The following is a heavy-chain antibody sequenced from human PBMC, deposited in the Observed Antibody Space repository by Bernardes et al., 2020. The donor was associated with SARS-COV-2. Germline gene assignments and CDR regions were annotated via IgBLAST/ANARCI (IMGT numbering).Heavy chain of an antibody. V-gene: IGHV4-59*08. Sequence: SETLSLTCTVSGGSINNYYWSWIRQPPGKGLEWIGHIYYIGITNYNPSLKSRVTISVDTSRNNFSLRLSSVTAADTAVYYCARQPASISTAGIDFWGQGTLVTVSS. D-gene: IGHD6-13*01. CDR2: IYYIGIT. CDR1: GGSINNYY. CDR3: ARQPASISTAGIDF. J-gene: IGHJ4*02.